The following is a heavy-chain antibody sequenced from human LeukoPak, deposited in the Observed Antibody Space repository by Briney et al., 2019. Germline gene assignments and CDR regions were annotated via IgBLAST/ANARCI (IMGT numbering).Heavy chain of an antibody. CDR3: ARVKYGDPTSLDY. J-gene: IGHJ4*02. Sequence: SETLSLTCTVSGGSISSSSYYWGWIRQPPGKGLEWIGSIYYSGSTYYNPSLKSRVTISVDTSKNQFSLKLSSVTAADTAVYYCARVKYGDPTSLDYWGQGILVTVSS. CDR1: GGSISSSSYY. CDR2: IYYSGST. V-gene: IGHV4-39*01. D-gene: IGHD4-17*01.